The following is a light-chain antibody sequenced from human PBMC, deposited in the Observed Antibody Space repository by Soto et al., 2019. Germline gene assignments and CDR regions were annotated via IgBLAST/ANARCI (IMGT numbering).Light chain of an antibody. J-gene: IGKJ1*01. CDR1: QSVSIY. CDR3: QQRSNWPWT. Sequence: EIVLTQSPATLPLSPGERATLSCRASQSVSIYLAWYQQKPGKAPRLLIYDASSRATDIPARFTGSGSGTDFTLTISSLEPEDFAVYYCQQRSNWPWTFGQGTKVEIK. CDR2: DAS. V-gene: IGKV3-11*01.